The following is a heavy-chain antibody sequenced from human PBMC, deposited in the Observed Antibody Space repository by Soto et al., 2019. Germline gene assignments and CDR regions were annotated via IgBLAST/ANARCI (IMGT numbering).Heavy chain of an antibody. D-gene: IGHD4-17*01. CDR1: GGSISSGGYS. Sequence: SETLSLTCAVSGGSISSGGYSWSWIRQPPGKGLEWIGYIYYSGSTYYNPSLKSRVTISVDTSKNQFSLKLSSVTAADTAVYYCARPVSSTVTTFYFDYWGQGTLVTVSP. J-gene: IGHJ4*02. V-gene: IGHV4-30-2*03. CDR2: IYYSGST. CDR3: ARPVSSTVTTFYFDY.